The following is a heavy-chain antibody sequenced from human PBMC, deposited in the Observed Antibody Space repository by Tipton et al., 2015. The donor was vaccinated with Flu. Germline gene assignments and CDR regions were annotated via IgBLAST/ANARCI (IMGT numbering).Heavy chain of an antibody. CDR2: IGWNRDST. CDR3: AKQTDPRYCSGTTCPVDF. V-gene: IGHV3-9*01. Sequence: VQLVQSGGGLVQPGRSLRLSCAASGFTFEDYGMHWVRQVPGKGLEWVSGIGWNRDSTDYADSVKGRFTISTDNAKKSLYLQINSLRPEDTAVYYCAKQTDPRYCSGTTCPVDFWGQGTLVTVSS. D-gene: IGHD2-2*01. J-gene: IGHJ4*02. CDR1: GFTFEDYG.